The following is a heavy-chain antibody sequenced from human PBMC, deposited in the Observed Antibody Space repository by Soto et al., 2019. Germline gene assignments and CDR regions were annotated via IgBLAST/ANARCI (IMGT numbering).Heavy chain of an antibody. D-gene: IGHD3-10*02. CDR1: GFTFSSYA. CDR3: VRASLSTGYYYAMDV. CDR2: ISFDGGNQ. J-gene: IGHJ6*02. Sequence: GGSLRLSCAASGFTFSSYAVHWVRQAPGKGLEWVAVISFDGGNQSYADSVKGRFTTSRDNSKNTLYLQMNSLGAEDTALYYCVRASLSTGYYYAMDVWGQGTTVTVSS. V-gene: IGHV3-30-3*01.